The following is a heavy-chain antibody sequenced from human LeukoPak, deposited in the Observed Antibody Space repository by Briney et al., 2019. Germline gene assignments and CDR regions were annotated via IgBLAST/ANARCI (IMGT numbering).Heavy chain of an antibody. J-gene: IGHJ6*02. Sequence: GESLKISCKGSGYSFTSHWIGWVRQMPGKGLEWMGIIYPGDSDTRYSPSFQGQVTISADKSISTAYLQWGSLKASDTAIYYCARLGYCSSASCYYGMDVWGQGTTVTVSS. CDR1: GYSFTSHW. V-gene: IGHV5-51*01. CDR3: ARLGYCSSASCYYGMDV. CDR2: IYPGDSDT. D-gene: IGHD2-2*01.